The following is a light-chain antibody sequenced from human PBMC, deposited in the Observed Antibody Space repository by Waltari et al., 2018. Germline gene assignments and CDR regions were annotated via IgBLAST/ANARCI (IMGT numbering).Light chain of an antibody. CDR3: RTWDTSLSAGV. Sequence: QSVLTQPPSVSAAPGQKVTISCSGGSSNIGNNFVSWYQQLPGTAPKPLIYDDNKRPAGIPDRFSGSKSGTSATLGITGLQTGDEADYYCRTWDTSLSAGVFGGGTKLTVL. CDR2: DDN. J-gene: IGLJ3*02. CDR1: SSNIGNNF. V-gene: IGLV1-51*01.